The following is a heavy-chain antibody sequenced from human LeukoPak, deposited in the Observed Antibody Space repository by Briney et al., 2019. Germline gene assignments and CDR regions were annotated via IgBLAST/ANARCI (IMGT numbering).Heavy chain of an antibody. D-gene: IGHD1-26*01. CDR1: GGSISSYY. J-gene: IGHJ4*02. Sequence: SETLSLTCTVSGGSISSYYWSWIRQPPGKGLEWIGYIYYSGSTNYNPSLKSRVTISVDTSKNQFSLKLSSVTAADTAVYYCARVSHLRGSYSLDYWGQGTLVTVSS. V-gene: IGHV4-59*01. CDR3: ARVSHLRGSYSLDY. CDR2: IYYSGST.